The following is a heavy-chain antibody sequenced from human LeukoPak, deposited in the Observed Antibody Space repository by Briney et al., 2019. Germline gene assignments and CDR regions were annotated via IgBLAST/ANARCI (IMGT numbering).Heavy chain of an antibody. V-gene: IGHV4-59*01. Sequence: PSETLSLTCTVSGGSISSYYWSWIRQPPGKGLVWIGYIHYSGTTNYNPSLKSRVTISVDTSKNQFPLKLTSVTAADTAVYYCARVSWFPGTSYYYMDVWGKGTTVTVSS. J-gene: IGHJ6*03. CDR1: GGSISSYY. CDR2: IHYSGTT. D-gene: IGHD1-1*01. CDR3: ARVSWFPGTSYYYMDV.